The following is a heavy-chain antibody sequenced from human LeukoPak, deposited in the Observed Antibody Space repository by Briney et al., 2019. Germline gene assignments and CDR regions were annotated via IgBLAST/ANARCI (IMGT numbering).Heavy chain of an antibody. J-gene: IGHJ3*02. V-gene: IGHV1-8*01. CDR1: GYTFTSYD. CDR2: MNPNSGNT. D-gene: IGHD3-22*01. CDR3: ATDPSSSGVDAFDI. Sequence: ASVKVSCKASGYTFTSYDINWVRQATGQGLEWMGWMNPNSGNTGYAQKFQGRVTMTEDTSTDTAYMELSSLRSEDTAVYYCATDPSSSGVDAFDIWGQGTMVTVSS.